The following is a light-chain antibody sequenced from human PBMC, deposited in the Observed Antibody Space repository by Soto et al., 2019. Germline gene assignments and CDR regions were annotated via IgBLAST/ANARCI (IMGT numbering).Light chain of an antibody. V-gene: IGLV2-14*01. CDR3: CSYTSSTAYV. J-gene: IGLJ1*01. CDR2: EVT. Sequence: QSALTQPASVSGSPGQSITISCTGTSSDVGGYNYVSWYQLHPGKAPILILYEVTNRPSGVSDRFSGSKSGNTASLTLTGLQAEDEADYYCCSYTSSTAYVFGTGTKLTVL. CDR1: SSDVGGYNY.